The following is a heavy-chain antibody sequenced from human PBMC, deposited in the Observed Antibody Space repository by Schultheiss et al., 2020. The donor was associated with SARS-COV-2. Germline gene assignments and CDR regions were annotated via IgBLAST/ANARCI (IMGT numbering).Heavy chain of an antibody. CDR1: GFTFSSYA. V-gene: IGHV3-30*02. Sequence: GGSLRLSCAASGFTFSSYAMHWVRQAPGKGLEWVGLIWYDGTQKYFADSVKGRFTISRDNAKNSLYLQMNSLRAEDTALYYCAKGGFAAAGLAFYWFDPWGQGTLVTVSS. CDR3: AKGGFAAAGLAFYWFDP. D-gene: IGHD6-13*01. CDR2: IWYDGTQK. J-gene: IGHJ5*02.